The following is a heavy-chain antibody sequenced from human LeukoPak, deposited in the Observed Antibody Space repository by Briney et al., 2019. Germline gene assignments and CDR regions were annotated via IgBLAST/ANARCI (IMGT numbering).Heavy chain of an antibody. CDR2: IYSGGST. J-gene: IGHJ4*02. Sequence: GGSLRLSCAASGFTVSSKYMSWVRQAPGKGLEWVSIIYSGGSTDYADSVKGRFTISRDNSKNTLYLQMNSLTAEDTAVYYCATGGHYYDSSDYYYAFDYWGQGTLVSVSS. D-gene: IGHD3-22*01. CDR3: ATGGHYYDSSDYYYAFDY. V-gene: IGHV3-66*01. CDR1: GFTVSSKY.